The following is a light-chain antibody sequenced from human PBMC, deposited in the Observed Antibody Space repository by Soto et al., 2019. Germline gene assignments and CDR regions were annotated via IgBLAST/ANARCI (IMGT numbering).Light chain of an antibody. CDR3: QQYHTLVT. V-gene: IGKV1-33*01. CDR1: QDIDDY. CDR2: DTS. Sequence: DIQMTQSPSSLSASLGDRVTITCQARQDIDDYLNWYQLKPGRAPKLLIYDTSHLHTGVASRFSGAGSGTDFSFTISRLQTEDVATYYCQQYHTLVTFGGGTKVEIK. J-gene: IGKJ4*01.